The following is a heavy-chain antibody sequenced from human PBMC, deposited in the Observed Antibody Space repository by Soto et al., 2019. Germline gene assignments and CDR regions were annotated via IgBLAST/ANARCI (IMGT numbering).Heavy chain of an antibody. CDR2: INPSGGST. Sequence: ASLKVSCKASGYTFTSYYMHWVRQAPGQGLEWMGIINPSGGSTSYAQKFQGRVTMTRDTSTSTVCMELSSLRSEDTAVYYCARPLAAAGLDFDYWGQGTLVTVSS. CDR3: ARPLAAAGLDFDY. J-gene: IGHJ4*02. D-gene: IGHD6-13*01. CDR1: GYTFTSYY. V-gene: IGHV1-46*01.